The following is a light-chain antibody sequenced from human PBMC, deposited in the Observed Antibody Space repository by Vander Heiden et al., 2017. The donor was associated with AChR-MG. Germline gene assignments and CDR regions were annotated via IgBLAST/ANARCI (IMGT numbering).Light chain of an antibody. CDR2: GAS. Sequence: EIVLTQSPGPLPLSPGERATLSCRASQSITNNYLAWYQQKPDQAPRLLIYGASTRATGIPDRCSGSGSGTDFTLTIIRLEPEDFAVYYCQQYGSSPALTFGGGTKVEIK. V-gene: IGKV3-20*01. CDR1: QSITNNY. J-gene: IGKJ4*01. CDR3: QQYGSSPALT.